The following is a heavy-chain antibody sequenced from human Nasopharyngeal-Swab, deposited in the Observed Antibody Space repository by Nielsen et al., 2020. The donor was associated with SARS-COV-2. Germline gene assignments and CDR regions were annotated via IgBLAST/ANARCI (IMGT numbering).Heavy chain of an antibody. CDR2: IYYSGST. Sequence: SETLSLTRTVSGGSISGSSYYWGWIRQPPGKGLEWIGSIYYSGSTYYNPSLKSRVTISVDTSKNQFSLKLSSVTAADTAVYYCVGSSWYGDYYYYYGMDVWGQGTTVTVSS. J-gene: IGHJ6*02. D-gene: IGHD6-13*01. CDR3: VGSSWYGDYYYYYGMDV. V-gene: IGHV4-39*07. CDR1: GGSISGSSYY.